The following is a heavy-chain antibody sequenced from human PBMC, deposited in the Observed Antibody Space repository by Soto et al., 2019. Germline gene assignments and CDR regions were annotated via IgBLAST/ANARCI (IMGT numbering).Heavy chain of an antibody. J-gene: IGHJ3*02. D-gene: IGHD2-8*02. CDR3: ARFTEGHAFDI. CDR1: GFSFSDHY. Sequence: VQLVESGGDLVQPGGSLRLSCAASGFSFSDHYMDWVRQAPGKGLEWVAVIWYDGSNKYYSDSVKGRFTISRDNSKNTLYLQMNSLRAEDTAVYYCARFTEGHAFDIWGQGTMVTVSS. CDR2: IWYDGSNK. V-gene: IGHV3-33*08.